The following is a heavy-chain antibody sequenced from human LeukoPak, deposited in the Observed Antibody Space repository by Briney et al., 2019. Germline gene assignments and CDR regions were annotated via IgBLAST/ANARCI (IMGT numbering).Heavy chain of an antibody. Sequence: SETLSLTCAVYGGSLSGYYWSWIRQPPGKGLEWIGEINHSGSTNYNPSLKSRVTISVDTSKNQFSLKLSSVTAADTAVYYCARRWGSSWSFSYYFDYWGQGTLVTVSS. J-gene: IGHJ4*02. CDR2: INHSGST. V-gene: IGHV4-34*01. D-gene: IGHD6-13*01. CDR3: ARRWGSSWSFSYYFDY. CDR1: GGSLSGYY.